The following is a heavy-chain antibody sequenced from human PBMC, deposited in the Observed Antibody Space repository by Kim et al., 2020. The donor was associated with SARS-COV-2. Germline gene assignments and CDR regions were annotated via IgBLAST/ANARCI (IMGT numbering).Heavy chain of an antibody. Sequence: ASVKVSCKASGYTFTSYAMHWVRQAPGQRLEWMGWINAGNGNTKYSQKFQGRVTITADTSASTAYMELSSLRSEDTAVYYCARLAPYSCGTPFDYWGQGSLVTASS. V-gene: IGHV1-3*01. J-gene: IGHJ4*02. CDR2: INAGNGNT. D-gene: IGHD5-18*01. CDR1: GYTFTSYA. CDR3: ARLAPYSCGTPFDY.